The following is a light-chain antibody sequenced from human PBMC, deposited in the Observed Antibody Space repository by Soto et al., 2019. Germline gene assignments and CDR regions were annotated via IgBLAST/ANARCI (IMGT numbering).Light chain of an antibody. Sequence: QSVLTQPASVSGSPGQSITISCAGTSSDVGAYTYVSWYQQHPGKAPKLMIYDVSNRPSGVSNRFSGSKSGNTAFLIISGPQPEVEADYYCPSNTRTSSPYLLGGGTKVPVL. CDR2: DVS. CDR1: SSDVGAYTY. CDR3: PSNTRTSSPYL. V-gene: IGLV2-14*01. J-gene: IGLJ1*01.